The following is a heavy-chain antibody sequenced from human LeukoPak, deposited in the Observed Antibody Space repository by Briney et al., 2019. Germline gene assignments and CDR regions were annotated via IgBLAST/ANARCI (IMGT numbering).Heavy chain of an antibody. J-gene: IGHJ1*01. D-gene: IGHD3-22*01. V-gene: IGHV3-30*03. Sequence: GGSLRLSCAASGFTFSSYGMHWVRQAPGKGLEWVAVISYDGSNKYYADSVKGRFTISRDNSKNTLYLQMNSLRAEDTAVYYCATSMYYYDSSGYFQHWGQGTLVTASS. CDR1: GFTFSSYG. CDR3: ATSMYYYDSSGYFQH. CDR2: ISYDGSNK.